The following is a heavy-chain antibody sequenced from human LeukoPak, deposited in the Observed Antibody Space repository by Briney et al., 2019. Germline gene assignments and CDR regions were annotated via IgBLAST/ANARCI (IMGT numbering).Heavy chain of an antibody. D-gene: IGHD3-22*01. J-gene: IGHJ4*02. CDR3: ARGGYYYESDY. Sequence: ASVKVSCKASGYTFTSYGISWVRQAPGQGLEWMGWISAYNGDVKYAQKFQGRVTMTTDTSTSTAYMELSSLRSEDTAVYYCARGGYYYESDYWGQGTLVTVSS. V-gene: IGHV1-18*01. CDR2: ISAYNGDV. CDR1: GYTFTSYG.